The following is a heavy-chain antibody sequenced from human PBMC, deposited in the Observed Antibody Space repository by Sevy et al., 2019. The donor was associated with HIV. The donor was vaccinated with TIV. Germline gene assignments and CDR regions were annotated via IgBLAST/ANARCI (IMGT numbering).Heavy chain of an antibody. Sequence: ASVKVSCKASGYTFTSYDINWVRQATGQGLEWMGWMNPNSGNTGYAQKFKGRVTMTRNTSISTAYMELSSLRSEDTAVYYCARAPAEGVVVVAATPYYYYGMDVWGQGTTVTVSS. J-gene: IGHJ6*02. D-gene: IGHD2-15*01. CDR2: MNPNSGNT. CDR1: GYTFTSYD. V-gene: IGHV1-8*01. CDR3: ARAPAEGVVVVAATPYYYYGMDV.